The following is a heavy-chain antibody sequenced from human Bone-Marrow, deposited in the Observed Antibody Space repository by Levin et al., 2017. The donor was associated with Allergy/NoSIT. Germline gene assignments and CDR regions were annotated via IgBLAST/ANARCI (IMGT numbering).Heavy chain of an antibody. CDR2: IYHSGST. D-gene: IGHD4-17*01. CDR1: GGSISSSNW. CDR3: AQNTYGDYFNNWFDP. V-gene: IGHV4-4*02. Sequence: KTSETLSLTCAVSGGSISSSNWWSWVRQPPGKGLEWIGEIYHSGSTNYNPSLKSRVTISVDKSKNQFSLKLSSVTAADTAVYYCAQNTYGDYFNNWFDPWGQGTLVTVSS. J-gene: IGHJ5*02.